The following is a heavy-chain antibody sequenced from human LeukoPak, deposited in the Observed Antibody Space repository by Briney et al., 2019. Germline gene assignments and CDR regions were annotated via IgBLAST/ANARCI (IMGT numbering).Heavy chain of an antibody. V-gene: IGHV4-61*01. CDR3: ARTTMVRGTYYMDV. J-gene: IGHJ6*03. CDR2: IYYSGYT. Sequence: PSETLSLTCTVSGGSINTPNYYWGWIRQPPGKGLEWIGYIYYSGYTNYNPSLKSRVTISVDTSKNQFSLKLSSVTAADTAVYYCARTTMVRGTYYMDVWGKGTTVTISS. D-gene: IGHD3-10*01. CDR1: GGSINTPNYY.